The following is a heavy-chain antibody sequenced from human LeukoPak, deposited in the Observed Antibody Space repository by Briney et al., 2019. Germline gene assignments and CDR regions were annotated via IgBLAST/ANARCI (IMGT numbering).Heavy chain of an antibody. Sequence: SETLSLTCAVYGGSFSGYYWSWIRQPPGKGLEWNGEINHSGSTNYNPSLKSRVTISVDTSKNQFSLKLSSVTAADTAVYYCARGRRKYCSSTSCPPNYYYYGMDVWGQGTTVTVSS. CDR2: INHSGST. CDR1: GGSFSGYY. D-gene: IGHD2-2*01. J-gene: IGHJ6*02. V-gene: IGHV4-34*01. CDR3: ARGRRKYCSSTSCPPNYYYYGMDV.